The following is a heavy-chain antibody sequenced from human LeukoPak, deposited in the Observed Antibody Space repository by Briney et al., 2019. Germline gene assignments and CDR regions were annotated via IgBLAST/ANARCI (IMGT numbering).Heavy chain of an antibody. D-gene: IGHD6-13*01. CDR2: INPNSGGT. Sequence: GASVKVSGMASGYTFTGYYMHWVRPAPGQGLEWMGWINPNSGGTNYAQKFQGRVTMTRDTSISTAYMELSRLRSDDTAVYYCARGRLAAARTRYFDYWGQGALVTVSS. CDR3: ARGRLAAARTRYFDY. CDR1: GYTFTGYY. J-gene: IGHJ4*02. V-gene: IGHV1-2*02.